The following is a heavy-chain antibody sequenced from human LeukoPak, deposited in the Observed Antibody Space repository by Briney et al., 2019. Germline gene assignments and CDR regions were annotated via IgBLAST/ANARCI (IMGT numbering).Heavy chain of an antibody. V-gene: IGHV4-61*08. CDR3: ARGLNTRTFDY. Sequence: PSETLSLTCTVSGGSISSGDYYWSWIRQPPGKGLEWIGYIYYSGSTNYNPSLKSRVTISVDTSKNQFSLKLSSVTAADTAVYYCARGLNTRTFDYWGQGTLVTVSS. CDR2: IYYSGST. CDR1: GGSISSGDYY. J-gene: IGHJ4*02. D-gene: IGHD5/OR15-5a*01.